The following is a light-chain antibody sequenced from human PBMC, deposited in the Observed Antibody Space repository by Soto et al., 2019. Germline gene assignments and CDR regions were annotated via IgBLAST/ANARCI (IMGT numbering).Light chain of an antibody. CDR3: QQLNSFPIP. V-gene: IGKV1-9*01. J-gene: IGKJ3*01. Sequence: IQLTQSPSSLSASVGDRVTISCRASQGIANFLAGYKQKPGKAPKLLIYGASTLQSGVPSRFSGSGSGTDFTLTISSLQHEDFATYYCQQLNSFPIPFGPGTKVDIK. CDR2: GAS. CDR1: QGIANF.